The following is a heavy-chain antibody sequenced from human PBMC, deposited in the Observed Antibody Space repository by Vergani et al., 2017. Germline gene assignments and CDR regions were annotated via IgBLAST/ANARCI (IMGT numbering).Heavy chain of an antibody. D-gene: IGHD3-16*01. CDR3: AGWASFPRGYEIGVEVFDY. CDR2: IYYSGST. V-gene: IGHV4-59*01. J-gene: IGHJ4*02. CDR1: GGSLSSYY. Sequence: QVQLQESGPGLVKPSETLSLTCTVSGGSLSSYYWSWIRQPPGKGLGWIGDIYYSGSTNYTPSLKSRVTISVATSKNQFSLKRSSVTAEATAVYYFAGWASFPRGYEIGVEVFDYWGQGTLVTVSS.